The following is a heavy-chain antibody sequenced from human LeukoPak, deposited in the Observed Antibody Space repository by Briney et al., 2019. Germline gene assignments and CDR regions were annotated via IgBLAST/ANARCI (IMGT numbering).Heavy chain of an antibody. D-gene: IGHD1-26*01. J-gene: IGHJ4*02. Sequence: ASVKVSCKASGGTFSSYAISWVRQAPGQGLEWMGGIIPIFGTANYAQKFQGRVTITADESTSTAYMELSSLRSDDTAVYYCARAKGKWELSLDYWGQGTLVTVSS. CDR1: GGTFSSYA. CDR3: ARAKGKWELSLDY. V-gene: IGHV1-69*13. CDR2: IIPIFGTA.